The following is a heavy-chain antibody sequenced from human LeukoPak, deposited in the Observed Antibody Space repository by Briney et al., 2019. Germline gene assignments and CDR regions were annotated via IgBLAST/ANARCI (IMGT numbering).Heavy chain of an antibody. D-gene: IGHD4-17*01. CDR2: IIPILGTA. J-gene: IGHJ4*02. Sequence: SVKVSCKASGGTFSSYAISWVRQAPGQGLEWMGRIIPILGTANYAQKFQGRVTITTDESTSTAYMELSSLRSEDTAVYYCARDRPYGTYYFDYWGQGTLVTVSS. CDR3: ARDRPYGTYYFDY. V-gene: IGHV1-69*11. CDR1: GGTFSSYA.